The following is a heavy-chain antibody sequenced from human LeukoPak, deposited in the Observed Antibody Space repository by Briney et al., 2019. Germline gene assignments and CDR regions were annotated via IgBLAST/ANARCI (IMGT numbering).Heavy chain of an antibody. V-gene: IGHV4-39*07. CDR1: GGSIGSDIYY. J-gene: IGHJ4*02. Sequence: PSETLSLTCSVSGGSIGSDIYYWAWIRQPPGKGLEWIGSIHYTGATYYGPSLRSRVTISVDTSKSQFSLKVTSVTAADTAVYFCARDTRYDSGGHDCWGQGTLVTVSS. CDR2: IHYTGAT. CDR3: ARDTRYDSGGHDC. D-gene: IGHD3-22*01.